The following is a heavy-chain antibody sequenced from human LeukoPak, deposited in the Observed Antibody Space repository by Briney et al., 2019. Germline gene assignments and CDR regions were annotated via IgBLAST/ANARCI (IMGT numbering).Heavy chain of an antibody. V-gene: IGHV4-30-2*01. D-gene: IGHD5-18*01. CDR2: IYHSGST. Sequence: PSETLSLTCAVSGGSINSGAYSWSWIRQPPGKGLEWIGYIYHSGSTYYNPSLKSRVTISVDRSKSQFSLKLSSVTAADTAVYYCARAVDTAMVNWGQGTLVTVSS. CDR3: ARAVDTAMVN. CDR1: GGSINSGAYS. J-gene: IGHJ4*02.